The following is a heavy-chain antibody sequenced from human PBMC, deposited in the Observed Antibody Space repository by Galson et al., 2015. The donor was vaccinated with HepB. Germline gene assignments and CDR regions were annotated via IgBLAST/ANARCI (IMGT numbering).Heavy chain of an antibody. CDR1: GFTFSSSW. CDR3: VRAIGLDFDY. D-gene: IGHD2/OR15-2a*01. V-gene: IGHV3-74*01. Sequence: SLRLSCAAFGFTFSSSWMHWVRQAPGKGLVWVSRINSDESSTSYADSVKGRFTISRDNGKNTLYLQMNSLRAEDTAVYYCVRAIGLDFDYWGQGTLVTVSS. CDR2: INSDESST. J-gene: IGHJ4*02.